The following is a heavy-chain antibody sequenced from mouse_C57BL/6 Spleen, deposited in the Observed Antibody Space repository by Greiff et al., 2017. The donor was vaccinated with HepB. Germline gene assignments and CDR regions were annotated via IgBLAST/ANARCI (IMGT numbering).Heavy chain of an antibody. D-gene: IGHD2-3*01. V-gene: IGHV1-5*01. CDR3: TRSGGYYPYYFDY. CDR2: IYPGNSDT. CDR1: GYTFTSYW. Sequence: EVQLQQSGPVLARPGASVKMSCKTSGYTFTSYWMHWVKQRPGQGLEWIGAIYPGNSDTSYNQKFKGKAKLTAVTSASTAYMELSSLTNEDSAVYYCTRSGGYYPYYFDYWGQGTTLTVSS. J-gene: IGHJ2*01.